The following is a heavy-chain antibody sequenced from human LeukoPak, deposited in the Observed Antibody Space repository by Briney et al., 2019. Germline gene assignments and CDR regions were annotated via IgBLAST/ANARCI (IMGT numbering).Heavy chain of an antibody. V-gene: IGHV4-59*01. CDR1: GGSISSYY. J-gene: IGHJ4*02. CDR3: ARTRDEWYYFDY. Sequence: SETLSLTCTVSGGSISSYYWSWIRQPPGKGLEWIGYIYYSGSTNYNPSLKSRVTISVDTSKNQFSLKLSSVTAADTAVYYCARTRDEWYYFDYWGQGTLVTVSS. D-gene: IGHD2-8*01. CDR2: IYYSGST.